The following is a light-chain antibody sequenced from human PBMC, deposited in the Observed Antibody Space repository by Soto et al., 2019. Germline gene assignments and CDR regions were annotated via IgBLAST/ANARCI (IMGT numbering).Light chain of an antibody. CDR2: AAS. Sequence: IQLTQSPSSLSASVGDRVTITCRASQGISSYLAWYQQQPGKAPKLLIYAASTLQSGVPSRFSGSGSRTDFTLTISSLQTEEFATDYCQQLNSYPYTFGQGTKLEIK. CDR1: QGISSY. V-gene: IGKV1-9*01. CDR3: QQLNSYPYT. J-gene: IGKJ2*01.